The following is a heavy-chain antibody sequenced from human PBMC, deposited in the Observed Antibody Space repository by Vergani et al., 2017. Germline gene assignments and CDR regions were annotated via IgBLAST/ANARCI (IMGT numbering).Heavy chain of an antibody. J-gene: IGHJ4*02. Sequence: EVQLLESGGDLVQPGGSLRLSCAASGFTFIMHAMSWVRQAPGKGLEWVSTLSASDRRTHYADSVKGRFTISRDISKNTLYLQMNSLRTDETATYYCAKHFRGWGIDYWGQGTLVTVSS. CDR2: LSASDRRT. V-gene: IGHV3-23*01. CDR1: GFTFIMHA. D-gene: IGHD3-16*01. CDR3: AKHFRGWGIDY.